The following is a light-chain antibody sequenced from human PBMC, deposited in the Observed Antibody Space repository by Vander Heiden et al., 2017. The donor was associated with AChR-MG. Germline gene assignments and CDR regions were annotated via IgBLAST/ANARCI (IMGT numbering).Light chain of an antibody. CDR1: NSDVGGYNY. V-gene: IGLV2-14*03. J-gene: IGLJ2*01. CDR3: SSYTSSSTYVL. Sequence: QSALTQPASVSGSPGQSISISCTGTNSDVGGYNYVSWYQQHPGKAPKLMIYDVSNRPSGVSNRFSGSKSGNTASLTISGLQAEDEADYYCSSYTSSSTYVLFGGGTKLTVL. CDR2: DVS.